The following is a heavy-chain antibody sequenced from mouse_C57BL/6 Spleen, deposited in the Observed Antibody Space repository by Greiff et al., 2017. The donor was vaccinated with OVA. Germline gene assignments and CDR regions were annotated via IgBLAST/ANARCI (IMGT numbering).Heavy chain of an antibody. CDR2: IYPGDGDT. CDR1: GYAFSSSW. V-gene: IGHV1-82*01. J-gene: IGHJ2*01. D-gene: IGHD2-5*01. Sequence: VMLVESGPELVKPGASVKISCKASGYAFSSSWMNWVKQRPGKGLEWIGRIYPGDGDTNYNGKFKGKATLTADKSSSTAYMQLSSLTSEDSAVYFCARSYSNSFDYWGQGTTLTVSS. CDR3: ARSYSNSFDY.